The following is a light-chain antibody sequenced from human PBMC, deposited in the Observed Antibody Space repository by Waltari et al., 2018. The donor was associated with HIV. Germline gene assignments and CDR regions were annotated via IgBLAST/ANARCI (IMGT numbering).Light chain of an antibody. CDR2: AAS. J-gene: IGKJ4*01. CDR3: QQYYSFPLT. Sequence: AIQMTQSPPSLSASTGDRVTTTCRASQGVSIFLASYQQKPGEAPKLLISAASTLQREVPSRFSGSGSDTDFSLTISCLQSEDFATYYCQQYYSFPLTFGGGTRVEVK. V-gene: IGKV1-8*01. CDR1: QGVSIF.